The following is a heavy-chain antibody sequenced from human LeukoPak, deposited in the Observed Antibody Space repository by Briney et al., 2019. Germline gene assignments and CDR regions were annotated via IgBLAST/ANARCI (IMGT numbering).Heavy chain of an antibody. J-gene: IGHJ4*02. D-gene: IGHD1-7*01. Sequence: PGGSLRLSCAASGFTFSSYAMHWVRQAPGKGLEYIAGITTSGGFTYYVNSVKGRFTISRDDSKNTLYLQMGSLRLEDMAVYYCARVPVFENYGLEGDYFDYWGQGTLVTVSS. CDR3: ARVPVFENYGLEGDYFDY. V-gene: IGHV3-64*01. CDR2: ITTSGGFT. CDR1: GFTFSSYA.